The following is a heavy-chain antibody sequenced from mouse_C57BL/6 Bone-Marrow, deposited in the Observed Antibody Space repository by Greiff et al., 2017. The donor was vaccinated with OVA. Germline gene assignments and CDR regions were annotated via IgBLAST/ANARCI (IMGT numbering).Heavy chain of an antibody. Sequence: EVQLQESGPVLVKPGPSVKISCKASGFTFTDYYMHWVKQSHGKSLEWIGLVYPYNGGTSYNQKFKGKATLTVDTSSSTAYMELNSLTPEDSAVYYCARDSLPAKFVWYFDVWGTGTTVTVSS. CDR3: ARDSLPAKFVWYFDV. CDR1: GFTFTDYY. V-gene: IGHV1-36*01. J-gene: IGHJ1*03. CDR2: VYPYNGGT.